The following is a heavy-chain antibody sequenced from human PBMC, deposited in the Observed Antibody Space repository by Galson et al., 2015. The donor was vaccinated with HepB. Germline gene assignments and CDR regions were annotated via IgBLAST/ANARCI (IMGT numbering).Heavy chain of an antibody. V-gene: IGHV1-18*01. Sequence: SVKVSCKASGYTFTSYGISWVRQAPGQGLEWMGWISAYNGNTNYAQKLQGRVTMTTDTSTSTAYMELRSLRSDDTAVYYCASVLGRLGRFGELFNWFDPWGQGTLVTVSS. J-gene: IGHJ5*02. CDR2: ISAYNGNT. CDR3: ASVLGRLGRFGELFNWFDP. CDR1: GYTFTSYG. D-gene: IGHD3-10*01.